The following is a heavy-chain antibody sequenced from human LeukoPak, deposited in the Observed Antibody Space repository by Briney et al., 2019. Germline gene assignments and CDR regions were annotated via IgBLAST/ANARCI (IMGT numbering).Heavy chain of an antibody. CDR1: GFTLSSYS. Sequence: GGSLRLSCAASGFTLSSYSMNWVRQAPGKGLEWVSYISSSSNTIYYADSVKGRFTISRDNAKNSLYLQMNSLRDEDTAVYYCARDLPPGTSGWYLGYWGQGTLVTVSS. CDR3: ARDLPPGTSGWYLGY. V-gene: IGHV3-48*02. CDR2: ISSSSNTI. J-gene: IGHJ4*02. D-gene: IGHD6-19*01.